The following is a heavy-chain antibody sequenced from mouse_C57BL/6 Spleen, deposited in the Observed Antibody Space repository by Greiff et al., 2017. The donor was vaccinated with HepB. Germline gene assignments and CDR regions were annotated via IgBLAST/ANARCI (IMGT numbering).Heavy chain of an antibody. V-gene: IGHV1-81*01. J-gene: IGHJ4*01. D-gene: IGHD2-3*01. Sequence: VKLQESGAELARPGASVKLSCKASGYTFTSYGISWVKQRTGQGLEWIGEIYPRSGNTYYNEKFKGKATLTADKSSSTAYMELRSLTSEDSAVYFCARVGLGLGYYVEYAMDYWGQGTSVTVSS. CDR3: ARVGLGLGYYVEYAMDY. CDR1: GYTFTSYG. CDR2: IYPRSGNT.